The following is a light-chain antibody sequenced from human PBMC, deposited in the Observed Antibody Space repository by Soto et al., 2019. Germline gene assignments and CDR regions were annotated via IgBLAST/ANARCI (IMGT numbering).Light chain of an antibody. CDR2: GNS. CDR1: SSNIGAGYD. Sequence: SVLTQPPSVYGAPGQRVTISCTGSSSNIGAGYDVHWYQQLPGTAPKLLIYGNSNRPSGVPDRFSGSKSGTSASLAITGLQAEDEADFYCQSYDSSLSAYVFGTGTKVTVL. CDR3: QSYDSSLSAYV. V-gene: IGLV1-40*01. J-gene: IGLJ1*01.